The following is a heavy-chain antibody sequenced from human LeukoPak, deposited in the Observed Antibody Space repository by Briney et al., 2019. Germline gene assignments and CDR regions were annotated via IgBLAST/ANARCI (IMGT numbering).Heavy chain of an antibody. CDR3: AKDRNSRINNWFDP. J-gene: IGHJ5*02. V-gene: IGHV3-23*01. D-gene: IGHD6-13*01. Sequence: GGSLRLSCAASGFTFSSYAMSWVRQAPGKGLEWVSAISGSGGSTYYADSVKGRFTISRDNSKDTLYLQMNSLRAEDTAVYYCAKDRNSRINNWFDPWGQGTLVTVSS. CDR2: ISGSGGST. CDR1: GFTFSSYA.